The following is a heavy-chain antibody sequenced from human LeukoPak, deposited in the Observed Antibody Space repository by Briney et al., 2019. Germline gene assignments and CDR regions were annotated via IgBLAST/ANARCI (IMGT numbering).Heavy chain of an antibody. D-gene: IGHD3-10*01. V-gene: IGHV3-9*01. CDR1: GFTFINYS. CDR3: AKGGSGSYNFDY. CDR2: SGSI. Sequence: PGGSLRLSCTASGFTFINYSMNWVRQAPGKGLEWVSGSGSIGYADSVKGRITISRDNAKNSLYLQMNSLRAEDTALYYCAKGGSGSYNFDYWGQGTLVTVSS. J-gene: IGHJ4*02.